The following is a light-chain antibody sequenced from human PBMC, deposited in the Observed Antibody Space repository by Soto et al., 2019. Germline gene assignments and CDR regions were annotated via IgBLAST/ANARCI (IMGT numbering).Light chain of an antibody. CDR3: QQSNNWPWT. CDR1: QSVSSSY. J-gene: IGKJ1*01. V-gene: IGKV3-15*01. CDR2: GAS. Sequence: IVLTQSPGILSLSPGERATLSCRASQSVSSSYLAWYQQKPGQAPRLLIYGASTRATGIPARFSGSGSGTEFTLTISSLQSEDFAVYYCQQSNNWPWTFGQGTKVDI.